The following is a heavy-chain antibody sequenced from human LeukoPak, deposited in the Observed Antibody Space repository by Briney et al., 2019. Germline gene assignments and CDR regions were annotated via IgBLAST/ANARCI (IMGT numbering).Heavy chain of an antibody. CDR2: INTDGKTK. Sequence: GGSLRLSCEASGFTFSDNWMYWVRQAPGKGLGWVSCINTDGKTKSYADSVKGRFTISRDNPKNTLYLQMNILRAEDTGIYYCARAQYSDSTSAGGMDVWGQGTTVTVSP. CDR3: ARAQYSDSTSAGGMDV. V-gene: IGHV3-74*01. D-gene: IGHD3-9*01. CDR1: GFTFSDNW. J-gene: IGHJ6*01.